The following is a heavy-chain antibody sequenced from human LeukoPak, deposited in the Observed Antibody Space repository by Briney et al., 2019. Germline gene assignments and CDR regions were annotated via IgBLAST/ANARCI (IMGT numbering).Heavy chain of an antibody. D-gene: IGHD5-18*01. CDR2: ISGSGGTT. CDR3: VKGSTAMVTYYFDY. Sequence: QAGGSLRLSCVASGFTFSNYAMSWVRQAPGKGLEWVSGISGSGGTTYYADSAKGRFTITRDNSKNTLYLRRSSLRVEDTAIYYCVKGSTAMVTYYFDYWGQGTLVTVSS. V-gene: IGHV3-23*01. CDR1: GFTFSNYA. J-gene: IGHJ4*02.